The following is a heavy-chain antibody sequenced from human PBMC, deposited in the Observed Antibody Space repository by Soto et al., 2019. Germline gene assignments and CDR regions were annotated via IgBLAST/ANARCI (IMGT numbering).Heavy chain of an antibody. V-gene: IGHV4-59*02. CDR3: ARSVVVVVPAAWDWFDP. Sequence: PSETLSLTCSFSGDSVTSHYLTWIRQSPEKGLEWIGYIYYSGSTHYNPSLKSRVTISVDTSKNQFSLKLSSVTAADTAVYYCARSVVVVVPAAWDWFDPWGQGTLVTVSS. D-gene: IGHD2-2*01. CDR2: IYYSGST. CDR1: GDSVTSHY. J-gene: IGHJ5*02.